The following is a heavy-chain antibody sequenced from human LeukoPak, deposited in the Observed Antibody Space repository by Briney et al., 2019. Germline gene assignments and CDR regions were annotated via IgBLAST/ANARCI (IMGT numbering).Heavy chain of an antibody. CDR3: ARASPADFNL. J-gene: IGHJ2*01. CDR2: IRGDGIVT. Sequence: GGSLRLPCAASGFTFSSYWMNWVRQAPGKGLVWVSRIRGDGIVTNYADSVEGRFTVSRDNAKNTVHLQMNSLRDDDTAVYYCARASPADFNLWGRGTLVTVSS. CDR1: GFTFSSYW. V-gene: IGHV3-74*01.